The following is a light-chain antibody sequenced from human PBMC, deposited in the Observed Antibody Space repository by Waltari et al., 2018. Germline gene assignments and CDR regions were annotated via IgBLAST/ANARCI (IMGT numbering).Light chain of an antibody. V-gene: IGKV3-20*01. J-gene: IGKJ1*01. CDR1: QSVSRY. Sequence: IVLTQSPGTLSLSPGDRATLPCRASQSVSRYLDWYQQKPGQAPKLLIYGASTRATGIPDRFTGSGSGTDFSLTISSLEPEDFAIYCCQHYVRLPATFGQGTKVEIK. CDR2: GAS. CDR3: QHYVRLPAT.